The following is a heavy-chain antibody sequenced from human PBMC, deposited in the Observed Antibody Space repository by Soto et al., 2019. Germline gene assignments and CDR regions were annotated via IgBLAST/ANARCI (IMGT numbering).Heavy chain of an antibody. CDR3: TKYRRTDAEGYSFDY. CDR1: GGSISVSY. D-gene: IGHD2-15*01. J-gene: IGHJ4*02. Sequence: KPSETLSLTCTVSGGSISVSYWSWIRHTPGKVLEWVGYIHYSGSTNYNPSLKSRVTMSVDSAKNQFSLQLSSVTAADTAVYFCTKYRRTDAEGYSFDYWGQGALVTVSS. V-gene: IGHV4-59*01. CDR2: IHYSGST.